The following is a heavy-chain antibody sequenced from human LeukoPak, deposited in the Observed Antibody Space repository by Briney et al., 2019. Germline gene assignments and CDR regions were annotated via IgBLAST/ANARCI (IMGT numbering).Heavy chain of an antibody. Sequence: GGSLRLSCAASGFTFRNYAMSWVRQAPGKGLEWVSSISGNGDTTYYADSVEGRFTISRDNSKNTLDLQMSSLRADTAVYYCAKATLNCSGGSCYSGFDPWGQGTLVTVSS. V-gene: IGHV3-23*01. CDR1: GFTFRNYA. J-gene: IGHJ5*02. D-gene: IGHD2-15*01. CDR2: ISGNGDTT. CDR3: AKATLNCSGGSCYSGFDP.